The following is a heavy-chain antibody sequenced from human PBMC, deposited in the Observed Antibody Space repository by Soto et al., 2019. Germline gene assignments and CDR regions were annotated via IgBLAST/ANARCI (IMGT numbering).Heavy chain of an antibody. V-gene: IGHV3-15*01. CDR2: IKSETDGGTT. J-gene: IGHJ6*03. CDR3: TTFGCSTPSCYSPGHYYYYDSMDV. CDR1: GFTFSNAW. D-gene: IGHD2-2*01. Sequence: EVQLVESGGGLVKPGGSLRLSCAASGFTFSNAWMSWVRQAPGKGLEWVGRIKSETDGGTTDYAAPVKGRFTISRDDSKNTLYLPINRLKTEDTAVYHCTTFGCSTPSCYSPGHYYYYDSMDVWGKGTTVTVSS.